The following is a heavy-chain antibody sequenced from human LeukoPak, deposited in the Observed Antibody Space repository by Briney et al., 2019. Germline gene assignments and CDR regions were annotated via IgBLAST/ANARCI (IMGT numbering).Heavy chain of an antibody. CDR3: ARVVVPAADDAFDI. Sequence: ASVKVSCKASGYTFTSYDINWVRQATRQGLEWMGWMNPNSGNTGYAQKFQGRVTMTRNTSISTAYMELSSLRSEDTAVYYCARVVVPAADDAFDIWGQGTMVTVSS. V-gene: IGHV1-8*01. D-gene: IGHD2-2*01. J-gene: IGHJ3*02. CDR1: GYTFTSYD. CDR2: MNPNSGNT.